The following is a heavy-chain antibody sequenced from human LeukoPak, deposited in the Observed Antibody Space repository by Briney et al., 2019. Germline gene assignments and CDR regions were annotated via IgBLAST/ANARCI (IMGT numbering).Heavy chain of an antibody. CDR1: GGSISSSSYY. J-gene: IGHJ4*02. V-gene: IGHV4-39*01. CDR2: IYYSGST. CDR3: ARQGEMPTIKPFDY. Sequence: SETLSLTCTVSGGSISSSSYYWGWIRRPPGKGLEWIGSIYYSGSTYYNPSLESRVTISLDTSKNQFSLKLSSVTAADTAVYYCARQGEMPTIKPFDYWGQGTLVTVSS. D-gene: IGHD5-24*01.